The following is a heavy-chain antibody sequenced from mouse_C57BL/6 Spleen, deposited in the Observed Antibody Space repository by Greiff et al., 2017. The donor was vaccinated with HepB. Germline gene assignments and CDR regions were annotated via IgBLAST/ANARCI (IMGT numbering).Heavy chain of an antibody. CDR2: IYPGDGDT. V-gene: IGHV1-80*01. CDR1: GYAFSSYW. D-gene: IGHD2-3*01. Sequence: QVQLQQSGAELVKPGASVKISCKASGYAFSSYWMNWVKQRPGKGLEWIGQIYPGDGDTNYNGKFKGKATLTADKSSRTAYMQLSSLTSEDSAVYFCARGGYDGYPWFAYWGQGTLVTVSA. J-gene: IGHJ3*01. CDR3: ARGGYDGYPWFAY.